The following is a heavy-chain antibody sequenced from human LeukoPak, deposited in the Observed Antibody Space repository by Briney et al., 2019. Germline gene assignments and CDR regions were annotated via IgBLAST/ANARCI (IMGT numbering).Heavy chain of an antibody. D-gene: IGHD4-17*01. J-gene: IGHJ3*02. CDR1: GGSISSYY. CDR2: IYTSGST. Sequence: SETLSLTCTVSGGSISSYYWSWIRQPAGKGLEWIGRIYTSGSTNYNPSLKSRVTMSVDTSKNQFSLKLSSVTAADTAVYYCARDPDGYYYGDYFYAFDIWGQGTMVTVPS. CDR3: ARDPDGYYYGDYFYAFDI. V-gene: IGHV4-4*07.